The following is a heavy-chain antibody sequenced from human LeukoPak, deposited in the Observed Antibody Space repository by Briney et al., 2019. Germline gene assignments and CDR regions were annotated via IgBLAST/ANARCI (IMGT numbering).Heavy chain of an antibody. D-gene: IGHD2-15*01. V-gene: IGHV4-39*01. CDR1: AGSISSSSYY. CDR2: LYYSGII. J-gene: IGHJ4*02. Sequence: SETLSLTCTVSAGSISSSSYYWGWIRQPPGKGLECIGSLYYSGIIYYNPSLKSRVTISVDTSKNQFSLNLSSVTAADTAVYYCARQSRSGGPWDYWGQGTLVTVSS. CDR3: ARQSRSGGPWDY.